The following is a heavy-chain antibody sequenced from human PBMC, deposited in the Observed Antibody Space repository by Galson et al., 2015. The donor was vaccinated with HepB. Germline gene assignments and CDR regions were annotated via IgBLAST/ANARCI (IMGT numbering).Heavy chain of an antibody. CDR1: GFTFSPYT. CDR2: IISNSNNI. D-gene: IGHD3-10*01. Sequence: SLRLSCAASGFTFSPYTMNWVRQAPGKGLECISYIISNSNNIYYADSAKGRFTISRDNAKSSLYLQMNSLRAEDTAVYYCARERGGRYMDVWGKGTTVTVS. J-gene: IGHJ6*03. V-gene: IGHV3-48*01. CDR3: ARERGGRYMDV.